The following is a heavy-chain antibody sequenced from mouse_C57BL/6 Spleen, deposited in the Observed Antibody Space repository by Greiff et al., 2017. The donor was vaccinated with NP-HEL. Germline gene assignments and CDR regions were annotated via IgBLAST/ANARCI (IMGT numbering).Heavy chain of an antibody. D-gene: IGHD3-2*02. J-gene: IGHJ3*01. CDR2: IDPEDGDT. CDR3: TLDSSGYAAWFAY. CDR1: GFNIKDYY. Sequence: VQLKESGAELVRPGASVKLSCTASGFNIKDYYMHWVKQRPEQGLEWIGRIDPEDGDTEYAPKFQGKATMTADTSSNTAYLQLSSLTSEDTAVYYCTLDSSGYAAWFAYWGQGTLVTVSA. V-gene: IGHV14-1*01.